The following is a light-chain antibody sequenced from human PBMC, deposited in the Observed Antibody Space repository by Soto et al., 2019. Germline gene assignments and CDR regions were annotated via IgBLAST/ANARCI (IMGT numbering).Light chain of an antibody. Sequence: DLEMTQSPSSLSASVGDRVTITCRASQTISSYLNWYHQKPGKAPKLLIYAVSNLQSGGPSRFSGSGSGTDFTLTISSLQPEDFGTYYCQQNYNTPLTFGPGTNVDIK. V-gene: IGKV1-39*01. CDR1: QTISSY. J-gene: IGKJ3*01. CDR2: AVS. CDR3: QQNYNTPLT.